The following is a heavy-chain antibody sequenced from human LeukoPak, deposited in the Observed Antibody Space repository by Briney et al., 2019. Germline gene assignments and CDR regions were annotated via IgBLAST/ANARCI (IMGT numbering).Heavy chain of an antibody. V-gene: IGHV3-23*01. Sequence: GSLRLSCAASGFTFSSYAMSLVRQAPGKGLEWGSAISGSGGSTYYAVSVKGRFTISRDNSKTTLYLQMNSLRAEDTAVYYCAKDRAYSSSWYNYWGQGTLVTVSS. CDR1: GFTFSSYA. J-gene: IGHJ4*02. D-gene: IGHD6-13*01. CDR3: AKDRAYSSSWYNY. CDR2: ISGSGGST.